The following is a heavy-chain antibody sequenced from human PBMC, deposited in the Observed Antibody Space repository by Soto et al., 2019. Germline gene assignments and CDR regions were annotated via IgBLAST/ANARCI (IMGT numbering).Heavy chain of an antibody. CDR2: IYYSGST. D-gene: IGHD6-13*01. J-gene: IGHJ5*02. CDR1: GCSISSSWLY. CDR3: ARLSIAAAGRKVKLSYNWFDP. V-gene: IGHV4-39*01. Sequence: GTLSLTCPVSGCSISSSWLYWGWDPQAPGEGLEGFGSIYYSGSTYYNPSLKSRVTISVDTSKNQFSLKLSSVTAADTAVYYCARLSIAAAGRKVKLSYNWFDPWGQGTLVTVSS.